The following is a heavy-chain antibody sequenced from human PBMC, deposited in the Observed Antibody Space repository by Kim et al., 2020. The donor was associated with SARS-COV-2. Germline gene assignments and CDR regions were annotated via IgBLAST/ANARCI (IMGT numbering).Heavy chain of an antibody. CDR3: AGGITIFGVVIEAPGGMDV. CDR2: INPSGGST. D-gene: IGHD3-3*01. J-gene: IGHJ6*02. CDR1: GYTFTSYY. Sequence: ASVKVSCKASGYTFTSYYMHWVRQAPGQGLEWMGIINPSGGSTSYAQKFQGRVTMTRDTSTSTVYMELSSLRSGDTAVYYCAGGITIFGVVIEAPGGMDVWGQGTTVTVSS. V-gene: IGHV1-46*01.